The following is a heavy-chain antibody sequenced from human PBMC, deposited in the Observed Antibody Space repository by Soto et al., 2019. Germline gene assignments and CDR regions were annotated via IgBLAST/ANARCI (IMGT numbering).Heavy chain of an antibody. D-gene: IGHD1-7*01. V-gene: IGHV3-30-3*01. J-gene: IGHJ6*02. CDR3: EKWARMTGTTNRGLDV. CDR2: ISDDGSKK. Sequence: GSLRLSCAASSFTFSAYELHWVRQAPGKGLQWMAVISDDGSKKSCADSAKGRFTISRDSSKNTLYLEMNSLTSEDTAVYYCEKWARMTGTTNRGLDVWGQGTTVTVSS. CDR1: SFTFSAYE.